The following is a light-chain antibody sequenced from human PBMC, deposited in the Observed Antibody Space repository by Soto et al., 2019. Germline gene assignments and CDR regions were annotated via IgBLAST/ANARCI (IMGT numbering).Light chain of an antibody. CDR1: QSVRSY. Sequence: ENVLTQSPAPLSLSPGERATLSCRASQSVRSYLAWYQQNPGQAPRLLIYDASNRATGIPARFSGSGSGTDFTLTIGSLAPEDFAVYYCQQCRNWPYTFGQGTKVEVK. CDR3: QQCRNWPYT. V-gene: IGKV3-11*01. CDR2: DAS. J-gene: IGKJ2*01.